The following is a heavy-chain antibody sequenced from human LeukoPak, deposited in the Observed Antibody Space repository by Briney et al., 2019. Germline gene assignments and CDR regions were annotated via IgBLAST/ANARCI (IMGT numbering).Heavy chain of an antibody. Sequence: ASVKLSCNAAGYTFTSYGISWLRQAPGQGLEWMGWISAYNGNTNYAQKLQGRVTMTTDTSTSTAYMELRSLRSDDTAVYYCARARTLGMDVWGQGTTVTVSS. CDR2: ISAYNGNT. CDR1: GYTFTSYG. J-gene: IGHJ6*02. V-gene: IGHV1-18*01. CDR3: ARARTLGMDV.